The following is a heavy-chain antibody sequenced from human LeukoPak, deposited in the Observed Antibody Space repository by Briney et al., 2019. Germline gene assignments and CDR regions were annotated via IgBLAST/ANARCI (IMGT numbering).Heavy chain of an antibody. J-gene: IGHJ4*02. CDR1: GFTVSSNY. CDR3: AKTYYYDNNGYYYFDY. Sequence: PGGSLRLSCAASGFTVSSNYMSWVRQAPGKGLEWVPVIYSGGTTYYADSVKGRFTISRDTSKNTLYLQMNSLRAEDTAVYYCAKTYYYDNNGYYYFDYWGQGTLVTVSS. CDR2: IYSGGTT. D-gene: IGHD3-22*01. V-gene: IGHV3-66*01.